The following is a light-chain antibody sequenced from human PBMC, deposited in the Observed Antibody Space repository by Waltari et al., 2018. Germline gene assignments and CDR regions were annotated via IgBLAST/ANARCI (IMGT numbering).Light chain of an antibody. CDR1: QTINNNF. Sequence: IVLTQSPDTLCLSPGQRATLPCRASQTINNNFLVWYQQKPGQAPRLIIHGASSRATGFPDRFSGSGSGTDFTLTISSLEPEDFAVYYCQQYDGSVLTFGGGTKVEI. CDR3: QQYDGSVLT. V-gene: IGKV3-20*01. J-gene: IGKJ4*01. CDR2: GAS.